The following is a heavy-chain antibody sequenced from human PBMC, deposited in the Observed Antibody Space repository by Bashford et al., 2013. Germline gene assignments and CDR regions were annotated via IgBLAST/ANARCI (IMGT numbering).Heavy chain of an antibody. D-gene: IGHD1-14*01. CDR2: IWYDGGNK. V-gene: IGHV3-33*01. J-gene: IGHJ4*02. Sequence: VRQAPGKGLEWVAVIWYDGGNKYYADSVKGRFAISRDNSKNTLYLQMNSLRAEDTAVYYCARGGGGMAGSLLLDYWGQGALVTVSS. CDR3: ARGGGGMAGSLLLDY.